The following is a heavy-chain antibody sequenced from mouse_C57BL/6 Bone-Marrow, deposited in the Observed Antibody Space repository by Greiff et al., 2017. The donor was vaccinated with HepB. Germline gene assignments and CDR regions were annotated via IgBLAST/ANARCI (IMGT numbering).Heavy chain of an antibody. V-gene: IGHV5-17*01. CDR1: GFTFSDYG. J-gene: IGHJ1*03. CDR2: ISSGSSTI. Sequence: VQLQESGGGLVKPGGSLKLSCAASGFTFSDYGMHWVRQAPEKGLEWVAYISSGSSTIYYADTVKGRFTISRDNAKNTLFLQMTSLRSEDTAMYYCARLTTVVYWYFDVWGTGTTVTVSS. D-gene: IGHD1-1*01. CDR3: ARLTTVVYWYFDV.